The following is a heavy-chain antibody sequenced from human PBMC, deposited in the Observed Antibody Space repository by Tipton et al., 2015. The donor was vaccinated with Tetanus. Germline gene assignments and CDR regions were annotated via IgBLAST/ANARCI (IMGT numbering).Heavy chain of an antibody. J-gene: IGHJ6*02. D-gene: IGHD1-1*01. CDR3: ARGGNYNYQYVFDV. CDR1: GFKFSNYY. V-gene: IGHV3-11*01. Sequence: SLRLSCEASGFKFSNYYMSWIRQAPGKGLEWISYISNSGSTIYNADSVKGRFTISRDSAKNSLHLQLNGLRPEDTAIYYCARGGNYNYQYVFDVWGQGTPVTVSS. CDR2: ISNSGSTI.